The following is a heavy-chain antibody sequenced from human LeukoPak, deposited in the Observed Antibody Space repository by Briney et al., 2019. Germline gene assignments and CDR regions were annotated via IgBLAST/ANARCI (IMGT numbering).Heavy chain of an antibody. D-gene: IGHD3-10*01. CDR2: IYHSGST. Sequence: SETLSLTCAVSGGSISSGGYSWSWIRQPPGKGLEWIGYIYHSGSTYYNPSLKSRVTISVDRAKNQFSLKLSSVTAADTAVYYCARDLGVQDIWGQGTMVTVSS. J-gene: IGHJ3*02. CDR1: GGSISSGGYS. CDR3: ARDLGVQDI. V-gene: IGHV4-30-2*01.